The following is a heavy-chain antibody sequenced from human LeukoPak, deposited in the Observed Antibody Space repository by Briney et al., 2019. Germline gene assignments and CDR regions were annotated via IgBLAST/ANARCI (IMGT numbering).Heavy chain of an antibody. CDR2: TRNKANSYTT. V-gene: IGHV3-72*01. J-gene: IGHJ4*02. D-gene: IGHD6-6*01. CDR1: GFTFSDHY. CDR3: AAIAARPGVDY. Sequence: GGSLRLSCAASGFTFSDHYMDWVRQAPGKGLEWVGRTRNKANSYTTEYAASVKGRFTISRDDSKNSLYLQMNSLKTEDTAVNYCAAIAARPGVDYWGQGTLVTVSS.